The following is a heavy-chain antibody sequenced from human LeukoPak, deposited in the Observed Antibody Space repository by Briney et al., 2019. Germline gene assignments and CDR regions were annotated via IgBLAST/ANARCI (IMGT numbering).Heavy chain of an antibody. V-gene: IGHV3-23*01. CDR2: ISGSGGST. CDR3: APFPIVVVPAATRDAFDI. J-gene: IGHJ3*02. CDR1: EFTFANHA. D-gene: IGHD2-2*01. Sequence: GGSLRLSCVASEFTFANHAMSWVRQAPGKGLEWVSAISGSGGSTYYADSVKGRFTISRDNSKNTLYLQMNSLRAEDTAVYYCAPFPIVVVPAATRDAFDIWGQGTMVTVSS.